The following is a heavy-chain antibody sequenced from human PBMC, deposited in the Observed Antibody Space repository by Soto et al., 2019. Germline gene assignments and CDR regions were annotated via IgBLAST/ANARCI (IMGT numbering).Heavy chain of an antibody. Sequence: PSETLSLTCTVSGGSFSGYYWSWIRQPPGKGLEWIGEINHSGSTNYNPSLKSRVTISVDTSKNQFSLKLSSVTAADTAVYYCARDRYCTNGVCYNYYYYGMDVWGQGTTVTVPS. CDR3: ARDRYCTNGVCYNYYYYGMDV. D-gene: IGHD2-8*01. CDR1: GGSFSGYY. CDR2: INHSGST. J-gene: IGHJ6*02. V-gene: IGHV4-34*01.